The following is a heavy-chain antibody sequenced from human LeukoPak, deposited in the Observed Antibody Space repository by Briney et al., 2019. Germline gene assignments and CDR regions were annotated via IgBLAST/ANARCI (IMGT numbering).Heavy chain of an antibody. V-gene: IGHV3-33*06. Sequence: GGSLRLSCAASGFTFSSYGMHWVRQAPGKGLEWVAVIWYDGSNKYYADSVKGRFTISRDNSKNTLYLQMNSLRAEDTAVYYCAKDTGGSSSADYWGQGTLVTVSS. D-gene: IGHD1-26*01. CDR2: IWYDGSNK. CDR3: AKDTGGSSSADY. J-gene: IGHJ4*02. CDR1: GFTFSSYG.